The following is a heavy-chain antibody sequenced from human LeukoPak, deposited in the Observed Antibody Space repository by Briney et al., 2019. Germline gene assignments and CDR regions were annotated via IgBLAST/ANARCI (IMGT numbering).Heavy chain of an antibody. CDR3: ARHHVYIWGSSVDYYAMDV. Sequence: SETLSLTCTVSGGSIDSYYWSWIRQPPGKRLEWIGYLYYTGSTNYNSSLKSRVTISFDTSKNLFSLNLSSVTAADTAVYYCARHHVYIWGSSVDYYAMDVWGQGTTVTVSS. J-gene: IGHJ6*02. CDR2: LYYTGST. D-gene: IGHD3-16*01. V-gene: IGHV4-59*08. CDR1: GGSIDSYY.